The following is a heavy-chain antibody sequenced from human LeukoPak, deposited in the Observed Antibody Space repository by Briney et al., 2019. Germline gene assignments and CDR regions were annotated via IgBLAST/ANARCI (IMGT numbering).Heavy chain of an antibody. D-gene: IGHD3-10*01. CDR2: ISAYNGNT. Sequence: ASVKASCKASGYTFTSYGISWVRQAPGQGLEWMGWISAYNGNTNYAQKLQGRVTMTTDTSTSTAYMELRSLRSDDTAVYYCARGADYYGSGSRDYGMDVWGKGTTVTVSS. V-gene: IGHV1-18*04. J-gene: IGHJ6*04. CDR1: GYTFTSYG. CDR3: ARGADYYGSGSRDYGMDV.